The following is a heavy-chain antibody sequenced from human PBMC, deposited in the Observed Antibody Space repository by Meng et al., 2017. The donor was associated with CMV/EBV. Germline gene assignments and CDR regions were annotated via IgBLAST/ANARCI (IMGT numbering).Heavy chain of an antibody. Sequence: SVKVSCKASGGTFSSYAISWVLQAPGQGLEWMGGIIPILGIANYAQKFQGRVTITADKSTSTAYMELSSLRSEDTAVYYCAREGYCSSTSCYTWGTYYYYGMDVWGQGTTVTVSS. V-gene: IGHV1-69*10. D-gene: IGHD2-2*02. J-gene: IGHJ6*02. CDR3: AREGYCSSTSCYTWGTYYYYGMDV. CDR1: GGTFSSYA. CDR2: IIPILGIA.